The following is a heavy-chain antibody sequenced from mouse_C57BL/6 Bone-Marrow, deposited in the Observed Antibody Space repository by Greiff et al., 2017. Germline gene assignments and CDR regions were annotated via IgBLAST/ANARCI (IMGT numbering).Heavy chain of an antibody. J-gene: IGHJ3*01. Sequence: QVQLQQSGPELVKPGASVKISCKASGYAFSSSWMNWVKQRPGKGLEWIGRIYPGDGDTNYNGKFKGKATLTADKSSSTAYMQLSSLTSEDSAVYVCARNGSSHGGFAYWGQGTLVTVSA. CDR1: GYAFSSSW. D-gene: IGHD1-1*01. V-gene: IGHV1-82*01. CDR3: ARNGSSHGGFAY. CDR2: IYPGDGDT.